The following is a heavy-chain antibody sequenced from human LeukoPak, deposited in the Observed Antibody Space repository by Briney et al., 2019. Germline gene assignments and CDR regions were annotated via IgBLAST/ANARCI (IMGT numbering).Heavy chain of an antibody. CDR1: GGSINRYL. V-gene: IGHV4-4*07. CDR2: IYDSGTT. D-gene: IGHD2-15*01. Sequence: SETLSLTCTVSGGSINRYLWTWIRQPARRGLEWIGRIYDSGTTNYKPSLKSRVSMSVETPKNQFSLSLSSVTAAETAVYYCARQSDSGGYFEYWGQGIRVTVSS. J-gene: IGHJ4*01. CDR3: ARQSDSGGYFEY.